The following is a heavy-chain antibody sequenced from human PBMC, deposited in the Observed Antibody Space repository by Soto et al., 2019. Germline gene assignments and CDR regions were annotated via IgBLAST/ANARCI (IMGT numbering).Heavy chain of an antibody. CDR3: ARFLGSGSYYAFDI. Sequence: GGSLRLSCAASGFTFSSYWMSWVRQAPGKGLEWVANIKQDGSEKYYVDSVKGRFTISRDNAKNSLYLQMNSLRAEDTAVYYCARFLGSGSYYAFDIWGQGTMVTVSS. J-gene: IGHJ3*02. D-gene: IGHD1-26*01. CDR1: GFTFSSYW. CDR2: IKQDGSEK. V-gene: IGHV3-7*03.